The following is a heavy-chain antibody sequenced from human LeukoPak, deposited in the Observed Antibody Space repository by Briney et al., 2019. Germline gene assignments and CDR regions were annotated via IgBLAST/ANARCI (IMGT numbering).Heavy chain of an antibody. CDR1: GFTFSSYA. Sequence: GGSLRLSCTPSGFTFSSYAMTWVRQAPGKGLEWVSGISGSGSSTHYADSVKGRFTISRDNSKNTLYLQMNSLRAEDTAVYYCAKAGPYSGSYHGDAFDIWGQGTMVSVSS. J-gene: IGHJ3*02. CDR3: AKAGPYSGSYHGDAFDI. D-gene: IGHD1-26*01. CDR2: ISGSGSST. V-gene: IGHV3-23*01.